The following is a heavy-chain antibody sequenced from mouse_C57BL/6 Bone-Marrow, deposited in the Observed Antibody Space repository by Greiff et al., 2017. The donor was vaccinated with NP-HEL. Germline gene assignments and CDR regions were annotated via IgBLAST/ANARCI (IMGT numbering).Heavy chain of an antibody. CDR2: IDPSDSYT. J-gene: IGHJ1*03. V-gene: IGHV1-59*01. CDR1: GYTFTSYW. D-gene: IGHD1-1*01. CDR3: ARSYYYGSSWYFDV. Sequence: QVQLQQSGAELVRPGTSVKLSCKASGYTFTSYWMHWVKQRPGQGLEWIGVIDPSDSYTNYNQKFKGKATLTVDTSSSTAYMQLSSLTSEDSAVYYCARSYYYGSSWYFDVWGTGTTVTVSS.